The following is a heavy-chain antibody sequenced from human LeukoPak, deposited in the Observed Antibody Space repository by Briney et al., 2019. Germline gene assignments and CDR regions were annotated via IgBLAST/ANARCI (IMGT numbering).Heavy chain of an antibody. J-gene: IGHJ4*02. CDR1: GGSISPFY. CDR3: ARHGYCSGGSCYWDY. Sequence: SETLSLTCTVSGGSISPFYWSWIPQPPGKGLEWIAYIYYSGSTAYNPSLKSRVAISVDTSNNQVSLKLSSVTAADTAVYYCARHGYCSGGSCYWDYWGQGTLVTVSS. V-gene: IGHV4-59*08. CDR2: IYYSGST. D-gene: IGHD2-15*01.